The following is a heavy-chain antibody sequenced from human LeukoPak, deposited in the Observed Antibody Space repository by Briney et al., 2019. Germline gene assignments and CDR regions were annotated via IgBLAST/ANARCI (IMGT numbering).Heavy chain of an antibody. CDR2: ISYDGSNK. Sequence: QAGGSLRLSCAASGFTFSSYAMSWVRQAPGKGLEWVAVISYDGSNKYYADSVKGRFTISRDNSKNTLYLQMNSLRAEDTAVYYCARGGYDYWGQGTLVTVSS. D-gene: IGHD6-25*01. V-gene: IGHV3-30*04. J-gene: IGHJ4*02. CDR3: ARGGYDY. CDR1: GFTFSSYA.